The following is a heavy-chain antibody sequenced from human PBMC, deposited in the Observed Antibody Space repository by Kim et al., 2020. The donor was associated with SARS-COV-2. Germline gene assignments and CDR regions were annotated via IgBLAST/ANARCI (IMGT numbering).Heavy chain of an antibody. CDR2: IYYSGST. D-gene: IGHD3-10*01. CDR1: GGSISSGGYY. J-gene: IGHJ5*02. CDR3: AREGGTMVRGVNNNWFDP. V-gene: IGHV4-31*03. Sequence: SETLSLTCTVSGGSISSGGYYWSWIRQHPGKGLEWIGYIYYSGSTYYNPSLKSRVTISVDTSKNQFSLKLSSVTAADTAVYYCAREGGTMVRGVNNNWFDPWGQGTLVTVSS.